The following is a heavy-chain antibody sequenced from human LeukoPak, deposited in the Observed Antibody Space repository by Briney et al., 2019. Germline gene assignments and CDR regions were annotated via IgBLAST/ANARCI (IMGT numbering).Heavy chain of an antibody. V-gene: IGHV4-34*01. Sequence: SETLSLTCAVYGGSFSGYYWSWIRQPPGKGLEWIGEINHSGSTNYNPSLKSRVTISVDTSKNQFSLKLSSVAAADTAVYYCARPVLDYGDYTNWFDPWGQGTLVTVSS. CDR1: GGSFSGYY. CDR2: INHSGST. D-gene: IGHD4-17*01. CDR3: ARPVLDYGDYTNWFDP. J-gene: IGHJ5*02.